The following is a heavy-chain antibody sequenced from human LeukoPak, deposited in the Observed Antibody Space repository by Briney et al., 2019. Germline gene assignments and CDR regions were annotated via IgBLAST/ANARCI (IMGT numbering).Heavy chain of an antibody. J-gene: IGHJ5*02. CDR2: ISRNTRTI. Sequence: GGSLRLSCATSGFTFRNYEMNWVRQAPGKGLEWISYISRNTRTIYYADSVKGRFTISRDNSKNTLYLQMNSLRAEDTAVYYCAKEGLLWFGELFSWFDPWGQGTLVTVSS. V-gene: IGHV3-48*03. CDR1: GFTFRNYE. D-gene: IGHD3-10*01. CDR3: AKEGLLWFGELFSWFDP.